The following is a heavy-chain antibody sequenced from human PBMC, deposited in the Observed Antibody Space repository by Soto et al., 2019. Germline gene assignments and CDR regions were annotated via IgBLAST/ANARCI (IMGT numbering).Heavy chain of an antibody. Sequence: GGSLRLSCAASGFTFSSYWMTWVRQAPGKGLEFLATIKPDGSDTYYVDSVKGRFTISRDNAKNSLYLQMNSLRAEDTAVYYCARVAPPQDYWGQGTLVTVSS. CDR3: ARVAPPQDY. V-gene: IGHV3-7*03. J-gene: IGHJ4*02. CDR2: IKPDGSDT. CDR1: GFTFSSYW.